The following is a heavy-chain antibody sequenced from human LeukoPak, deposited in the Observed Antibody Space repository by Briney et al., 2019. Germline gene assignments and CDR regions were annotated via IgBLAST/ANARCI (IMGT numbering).Heavy chain of an antibody. CDR3: ARANFLYCSSSTCLFDY. Sequence: SVKVSCKASGYTFTDYYMHWVRQAPGQGFEWMGWIHPNDGDTNYAQKLQGRVMMTRDTSISTAHMEVSRLRSDDTAVYYCARANFLYCSSSTCLFDYWGQGTLVTVSS. D-gene: IGHD2-2*01. CDR1: GYTFTDYY. V-gene: IGHV1-2*02. J-gene: IGHJ4*02. CDR2: IHPNDGDT.